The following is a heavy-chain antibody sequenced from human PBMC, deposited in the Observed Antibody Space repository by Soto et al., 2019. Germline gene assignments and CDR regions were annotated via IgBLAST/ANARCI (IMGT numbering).Heavy chain of an antibody. CDR2: MNPNSGNT. J-gene: IGHJ6*02. V-gene: IGHV1-8*01. Sequence: ASVKVSCKASGYPFASYDINWLRQATGQRLEWMGWMNPNSGNTGYAQKFQGRVTMTRNTSISXAYMELSSLRSEDTAVYYFARGHEGSRYYDFWSGYGAGRTEDYGMDVWGQGTTVTVS. D-gene: IGHD3-3*01. CDR3: ARGHEGSRYYDFWSGYGAGRTEDYGMDV. CDR1: GYPFASYD.